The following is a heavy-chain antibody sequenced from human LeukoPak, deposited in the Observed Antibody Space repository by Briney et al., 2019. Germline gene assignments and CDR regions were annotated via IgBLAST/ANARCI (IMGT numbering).Heavy chain of an antibody. V-gene: IGHV3-48*03. CDR1: GFTFSNYA. Sequence: GGSLRLSCAASGFTFSNYAMGWVRQAPGKGLEWVSSISRSGSTKYYADSVKGRFTISRDNAKNSLYLQMNSLRAEDTAVYYCAELGITMIGGVWGKGTTVTISS. D-gene: IGHD3-10*02. J-gene: IGHJ6*04. CDR3: AELGITMIGGV. CDR2: ISRSGSTK.